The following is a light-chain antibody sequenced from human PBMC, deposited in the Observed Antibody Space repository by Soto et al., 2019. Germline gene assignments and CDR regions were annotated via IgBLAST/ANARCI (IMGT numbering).Light chain of an antibody. V-gene: IGKV1-5*03. J-gene: IGKJ1*01. CDR3: QQYTSYSWT. CDR1: QSVGSW. CDR2: KAS. Sequence: DIQMTQSPSTLPTSVGDRVTITCRASQSVGSWLAWYQQKPGKAAKLLIYKASSLESGVPSRFSGSGSGTEFTLTISGLQPDDFATYYCQQYTSYSWTFGQGTKVEIK.